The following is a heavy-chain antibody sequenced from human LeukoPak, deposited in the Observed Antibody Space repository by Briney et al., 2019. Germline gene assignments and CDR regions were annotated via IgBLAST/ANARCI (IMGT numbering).Heavy chain of an antibody. D-gene: IGHD4-17*01. CDR2: ISGSGGST. V-gene: IGHV3-23*01. Sequence: PGGSLRLSCAASGFTFSSYAMGWVRQAPGKGLEWVSAISGSGGSTYYADSVKGRFTISRDNSKNTLYLQMNSLRTEGTAVYYCAKVRLRSQYDAFDIWGQGTVVTVSS. J-gene: IGHJ3*02. CDR3: AKVRLRSQYDAFDI. CDR1: GFTFSSYA.